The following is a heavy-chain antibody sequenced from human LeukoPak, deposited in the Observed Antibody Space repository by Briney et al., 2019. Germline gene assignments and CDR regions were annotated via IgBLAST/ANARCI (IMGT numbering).Heavy chain of an antibody. V-gene: IGHV1-46*01. CDR2: INPSGGST. J-gene: IGHJ4*02. Sequence: GRSLRLSCAASGYTFTSYYMHWLRQAPGQGLEWMGIINPSGGSTSYAQKFQGRVTMTRDTSTSTVYMELSSLRSEDTAVYYCARDDASRGYSGYELPYWGQGTLVTVSS. CDR1: GYTFTSYY. D-gene: IGHD5-12*01. CDR3: ARDDASRGYSGYELPY.